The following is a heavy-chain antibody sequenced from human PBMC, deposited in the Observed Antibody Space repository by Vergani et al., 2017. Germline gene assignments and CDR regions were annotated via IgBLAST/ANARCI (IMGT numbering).Heavy chain of an antibody. V-gene: IGHV1-24*01. CDR1: GYTLTELS. Sequence: QVQLVQSGAEVKKPGASVKVSCKVSGYTLTELSMHWVRQAPGKGLEGMGGFDPEDVETIYAQQVQGRVIMTEDTATDTAYMELSSMRSEDTAVYYCATAYYYDSSGYWVAFDIWGQGTMVTVSS. D-gene: IGHD3-22*01. J-gene: IGHJ3*02. CDR3: ATAYYYDSSGYWVAFDI. CDR2: FDPEDVET.